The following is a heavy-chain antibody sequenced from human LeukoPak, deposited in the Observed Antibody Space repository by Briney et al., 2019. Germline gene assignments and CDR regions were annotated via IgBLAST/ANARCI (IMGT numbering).Heavy chain of an antibody. CDR1: VGSFSGYH. CDR3: ARPRYPLWPAALDY. Sequence: SETLSLTCAVYVGSFSGYHWTWIRQSPGKGLEWIGEINHSGSTKYNPSLKSRVTISADTSKNQFSLKLTSVTAADTAIYYCARPRYPLWPAALDYWGRGTLVTVSS. D-gene: IGHD2-2*01. CDR2: INHSGST. V-gene: IGHV4-34*01. J-gene: IGHJ4*02.